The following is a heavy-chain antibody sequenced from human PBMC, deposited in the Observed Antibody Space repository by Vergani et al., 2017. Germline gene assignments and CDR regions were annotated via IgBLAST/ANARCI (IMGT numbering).Heavy chain of an antibody. J-gene: IGHJ5*02. Sequence: QVQLQESGPGLVKPSQTLSLTCTVSGGSISSGSYYWSWIRQPAGKGLEWIGRIYTSGSTYYNPSLKSRVTISVDTSKNQFSLKLSSVTAADTAVYYCARHANIVDPFDPWGHGILVTVSS. CDR3: ARHANIVDPFDP. V-gene: IGHV4-61*02. CDR1: GGSISSGSYY. CDR2: IYTSGST. D-gene: IGHD2-15*01.